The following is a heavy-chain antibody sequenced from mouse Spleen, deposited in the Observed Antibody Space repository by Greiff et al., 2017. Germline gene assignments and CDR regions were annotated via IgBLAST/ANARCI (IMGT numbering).Heavy chain of an antibody. Sequence: EVQLQQSGPGMVKPSQSLSLTCTVTGYSITSGYDWHWIRHFPGNKLEWMGYISYSGSTNYNPSLKSRISITHDTSTNHFFLKLNSVTTEDTATYYCARGAMITARGIAYWGQGTLVTVSA. D-gene: IGHD2-4*01. CDR2: ISYSGST. CDR3: ARGAMITARGIAY. CDR1: GYSITSGYD. J-gene: IGHJ3*01. V-gene: IGHV3-1*01.